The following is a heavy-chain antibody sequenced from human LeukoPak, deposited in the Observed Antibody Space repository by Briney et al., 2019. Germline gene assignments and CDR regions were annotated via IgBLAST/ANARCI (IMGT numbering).Heavy chain of an antibody. Sequence: GGSLILSCAASGFTFSSYWMSWVRQAPGKGLEWVANIKQDGSEKYYVDSVKGRFTISRDNAKNSLYLQVNSLRAEDTAVYYCARDWPPNWFDPWGQGTLVTVSS. CDR3: ARDWPPNWFDP. V-gene: IGHV3-7*04. J-gene: IGHJ5*02. CDR2: IKQDGSEK. CDR1: GFTFSSYW.